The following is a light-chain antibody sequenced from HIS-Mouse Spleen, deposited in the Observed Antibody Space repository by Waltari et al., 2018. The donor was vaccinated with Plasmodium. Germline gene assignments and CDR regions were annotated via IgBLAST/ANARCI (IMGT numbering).Light chain of an antibody. J-gene: IGLJ2*01. V-gene: IGLV2-23*03. CDR3: CSYAGSSTFVV. CDR1: SSDVGSYHL. Sequence: QSALTQPASVSGSPGQSITISCTGTSSDVGSYHLVPWYQQHPGKAPKLIIYEGSKRPSGVSNRFSGSKSGNTASLTISGLQAEDEADYYCCSYAGSSTFVVFGGGTKLTVL. CDR2: EGS.